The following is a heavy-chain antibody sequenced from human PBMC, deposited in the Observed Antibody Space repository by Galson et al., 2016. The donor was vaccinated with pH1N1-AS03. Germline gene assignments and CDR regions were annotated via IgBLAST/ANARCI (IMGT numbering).Heavy chain of an antibody. V-gene: IGHV3-15*01. CDR3: RVVAENDAFDM. CDR2: IKSKTDGGTT. CDR1: GFTFSDVW. J-gene: IGHJ3*02. Sequence: SLRLSCAASGFTFSDVWMSWVRQAPGKGLEWVGRIKSKTDGGTTDYAAPVKGRFTTSRDDSKNTLYQQMNTLKSEDTAVYYCRVVAENDAFDMWGQGTMVTVSS. D-gene: IGHD3-22*01.